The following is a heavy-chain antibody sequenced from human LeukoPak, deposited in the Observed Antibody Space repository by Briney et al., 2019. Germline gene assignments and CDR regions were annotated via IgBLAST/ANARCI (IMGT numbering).Heavy chain of an antibody. J-gene: IGHJ5*02. CDR3: ARHHAGLYCSSTSCLNWFDP. Sequence: PSETLSLTCTVSGGSISSSSYYWGWIRQPPGTGLEWIGSIYYSGSTYYNPSLKSRVTISVDTSKNQFSLKLSSVTAADTAVYYCARHHAGLYCSSTSCLNWFDPWGQGTLVTVSS. CDR1: GGSISSSSYY. D-gene: IGHD2-2*01. V-gene: IGHV4-39*01. CDR2: IYYSGST.